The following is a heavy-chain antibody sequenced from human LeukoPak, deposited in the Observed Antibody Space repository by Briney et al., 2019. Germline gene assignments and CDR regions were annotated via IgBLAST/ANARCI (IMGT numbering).Heavy chain of an antibody. V-gene: IGHV3-23*01. Sequence: HSGGSLRLSCAASGFTFSSYAMSWVRQAPGKGLEWVSAISGSGGSTYYADSVKGRFTISRDNSKNTLYLQMNSLRAEDTAVYYCARIVRWQRGPFDYWGQGTLVTVSS. CDR1: GFTFSSYA. D-gene: IGHD4-23*01. J-gene: IGHJ4*02. CDR2: ISGSGGST. CDR3: ARIVRWQRGPFDY.